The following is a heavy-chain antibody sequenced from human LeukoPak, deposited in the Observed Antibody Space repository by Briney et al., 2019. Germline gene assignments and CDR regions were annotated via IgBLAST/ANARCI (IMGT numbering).Heavy chain of an antibody. CDR1: GLTFSRYI. Sequence: GGALRLSCASCGLTFSRYIRHGVRQAPGRELEGVSSMTRRRIYMYYADSVTGRFTNCRDNDRKSLNLQMNSLRAEDTAVYYCARVKYDSSGYYGILDYWGQGTLVTVSS. V-gene: IGHV3-21*01. J-gene: IGHJ4*02. CDR3: ARVKYDSSGYYGILDY. D-gene: IGHD3-22*01. CDR2: MTRRRIYM.